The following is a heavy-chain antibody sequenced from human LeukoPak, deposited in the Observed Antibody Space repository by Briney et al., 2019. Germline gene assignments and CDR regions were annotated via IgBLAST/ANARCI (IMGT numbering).Heavy chain of an antibody. CDR3: ARDYGGNSGCFDP. Sequence: ASVTVSCKASGYIFTTYDINWFRQATGQGLEWRGWMNPNSGNTGYAQKFQGRLTITRNTSISTAYMELSSLRSEDTAVYYSARDYGGNSGCFDPWGQGTLVTVSS. J-gene: IGHJ5*02. CDR2: MNPNSGNT. D-gene: IGHD4-23*01. V-gene: IGHV1-8*03. CDR1: GYIFTTYD.